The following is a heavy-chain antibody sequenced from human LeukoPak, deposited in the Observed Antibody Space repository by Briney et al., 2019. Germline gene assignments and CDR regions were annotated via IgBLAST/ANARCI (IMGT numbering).Heavy chain of an antibody. CDR3: ARGDVDIVATIFDY. CDR2: IYHSGST. V-gene: IGHV4-38-2*01. J-gene: IGHJ4*02. CDR1: GYSISSGYY. D-gene: IGHD5-12*01. Sequence: SEALSLTCAVSGYSISSGYYWGWIRQPPGKGLGWIGSIYHSGSTYYNPSLKSRVTISVDTSKNQFSLKLSSVTAADTAVYYCARGDVDIVATIFDYWGQGTLVTVSS.